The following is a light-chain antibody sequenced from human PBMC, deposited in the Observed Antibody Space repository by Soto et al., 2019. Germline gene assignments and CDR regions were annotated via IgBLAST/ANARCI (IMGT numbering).Light chain of an antibody. Sequence: VLTQPPSVSGAPGQRVTISCTGDKLGDKYACWYQQKPGQSPVLVIYQDTKRPSGIPERFSGSNSGNTATLTISGTQAMDEADYYCQAWDSSTAVFGGGTKLTVL. CDR3: QAWDSSTAV. V-gene: IGLV3-1*01. CDR1: KLGDKY. CDR2: QDT. J-gene: IGLJ2*01.